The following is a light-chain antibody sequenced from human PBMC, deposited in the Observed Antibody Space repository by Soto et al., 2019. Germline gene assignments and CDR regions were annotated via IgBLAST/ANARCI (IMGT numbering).Light chain of an antibody. Sequence: DIQMTQSTSTLSASEGDRVTITCRASQSISSWLAWYQQKPGKAPKLLIQKASSLEGGVPSRFSGSGSGTEFTLTISSLQPDDFATYYCQQYNTYPYTFGQGTKLEIK. J-gene: IGKJ2*01. CDR3: QQYNTYPYT. V-gene: IGKV1-5*03. CDR2: KAS. CDR1: QSISSW.